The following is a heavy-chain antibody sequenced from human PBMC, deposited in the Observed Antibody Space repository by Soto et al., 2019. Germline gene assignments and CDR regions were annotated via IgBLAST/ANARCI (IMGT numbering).Heavy chain of an antibody. CDR1: VYTFTTYG. CDR2: ISTYNGNT. Sequence: QVQLVQSGAEVKKPGASVKVSCKASVYTFTTYGIGWVRQAPGQGLEWMGWISTYNGNTNYAQKFQGRVTMTTDTSTKTAYMELRRLKSDDTAVYYCARDHVDTAMARFDYWGQGTLVTVSS. J-gene: IGHJ4*02. V-gene: IGHV1-18*01. D-gene: IGHD5-18*01. CDR3: ARDHVDTAMARFDY.